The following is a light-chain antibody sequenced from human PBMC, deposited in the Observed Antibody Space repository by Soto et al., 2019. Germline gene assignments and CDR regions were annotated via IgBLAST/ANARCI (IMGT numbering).Light chain of an antibody. Sequence: AIQMTQSPSSLSASVGDRVTITCRVSQGIRNDLGWYQQKPGKAPKLLIYAASSLQSGVPSRFSDSGSGSDFTLTISTLQPEDFAIYYCLQYYTYPFTFGGGTKVEIK. CDR3: LQYYTYPFT. J-gene: IGKJ4*01. CDR1: QGIRND. V-gene: IGKV1-6*01. CDR2: AAS.